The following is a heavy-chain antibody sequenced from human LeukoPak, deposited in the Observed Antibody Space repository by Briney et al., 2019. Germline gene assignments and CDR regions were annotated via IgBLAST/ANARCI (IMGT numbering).Heavy chain of an antibody. CDR2: IYYSGST. CDR3: ARAFRARYFDL. J-gene: IGHJ2*01. V-gene: IGHV4-39*01. CDR1: GGSITTSSYY. Sequence: SETLSLTCTVSGGSITTSSYYWGWIRQPPGKGLEWIGIIYYSGSTYYNPSLKGRVTISVDTSKNQFSLKLSSVTAADTAVYYCARAFRARYFDLWGRGTLVTVSS. D-gene: IGHD2/OR15-2a*01.